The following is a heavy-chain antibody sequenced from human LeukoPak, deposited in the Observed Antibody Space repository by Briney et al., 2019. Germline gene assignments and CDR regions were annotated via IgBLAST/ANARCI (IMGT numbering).Heavy chain of an antibody. Sequence: ASVKVSCKASGYTFTGYYMHWVRQAPGQGLEYMGWINPNSGGTNYAQKFQGRVTMTRDTSISTAYMELSRLRSDDTAVYYCARDLLSSSYYDSSGYYYSWDYWGQGTLVTVSS. D-gene: IGHD3-22*01. CDR1: GYTFTGYY. J-gene: IGHJ4*02. CDR2: INPNSGGT. CDR3: ARDLLSSSYYDSSGYYYSWDY. V-gene: IGHV1-2*02.